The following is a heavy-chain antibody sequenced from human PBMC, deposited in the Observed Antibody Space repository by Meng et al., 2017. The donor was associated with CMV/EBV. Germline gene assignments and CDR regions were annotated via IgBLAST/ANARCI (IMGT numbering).Heavy chain of an antibody. CDR3: ARVKMATSSRGYFDY. CDR1: GFTFSSYG. D-gene: IGHD5-24*01. V-gene: IGHV3-30*02. J-gene: IGHJ4*02. Sequence: GESLKISCAASGFTFSSYGMHWVRQAPGKGLEWVAFIRYDGSNKYYADSVKGRFTISRDNAKNSLYLQMNSLRAEDTAVYYCARVKMATSSRGYFDYWGQGTLVTVSS. CDR2: IRYDGSNK.